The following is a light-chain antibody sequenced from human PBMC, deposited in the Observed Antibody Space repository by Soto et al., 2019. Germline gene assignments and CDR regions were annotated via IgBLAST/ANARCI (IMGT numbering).Light chain of an antibody. V-gene: IGLV1-44*01. CDR2: SNN. J-gene: IGLJ1*01. CDR3: AAWDDSLNGYV. CDR1: SSNIGSNT. Sequence: QPALTQPPSASGTPGHRVTISCSGSSSNIGSNTVNWYQQLPGTAPKLLIYSNNQRPSGVPDRFSGSKSGTSASLAISGLQSEDEADYYCAAWDDSLNGYVFGTGTKVTVL.